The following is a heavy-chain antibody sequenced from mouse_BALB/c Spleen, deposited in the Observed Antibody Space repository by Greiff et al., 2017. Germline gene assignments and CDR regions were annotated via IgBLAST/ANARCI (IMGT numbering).Heavy chain of an antibody. V-gene: IGHV5-6-5*01. CDR3: ARGLLRYFDY. D-gene: IGHD1-1*01. CDR2: ISSGGST. CDR1: GFTFSSYA. Sequence: EVKLMESGGGLVKPGGSLKLSCAASGFTFSSYAMSWVRQTPEKRLEWVASISSGGSTYYPDSVKGRFTISRDNARNILYLQMSSLRSEDTAMYYCARGLLRYFDYWGQGTTLTVSS. J-gene: IGHJ2*01.